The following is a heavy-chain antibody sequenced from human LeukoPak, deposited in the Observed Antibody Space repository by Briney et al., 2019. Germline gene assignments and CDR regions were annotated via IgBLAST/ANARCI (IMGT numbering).Heavy chain of an antibody. CDR3: VRDPARAFFYDSSGYPAFEY. D-gene: IGHD3-22*01. CDR2: IIPIFGTA. Sequence: SVKVSCKASGGTFSSYAISWVRQAPGQGLEWMGGIIPIFGTANYAQKFQGRVTITTDESTSTAYMELSSLRSEDTAVYYCVRDPARAFFYDSSGYPAFEYWGQGTLVTVAS. J-gene: IGHJ4*02. V-gene: IGHV1-69*05. CDR1: GGTFSSYA.